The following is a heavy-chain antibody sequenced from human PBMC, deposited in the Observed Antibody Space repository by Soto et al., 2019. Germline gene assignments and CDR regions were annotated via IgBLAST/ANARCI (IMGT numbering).Heavy chain of an antibody. Sequence: PVGSLRLSCESSVFIFSDHAMSWVRHSPGKGLEWVSAISGNGIATYYADSVKGRFTISRDNSKNTLYLQMNRLRADDTAVYYCARDAISMVRGNNNWFEPWGQGTLVNVSS. CDR2: ISGNGIAT. J-gene: IGHJ5*02. CDR1: VFIFSDHA. CDR3: ARDAISMVRGNNNWFEP. D-gene: IGHD3-10*01. V-gene: IGHV3-23*01.